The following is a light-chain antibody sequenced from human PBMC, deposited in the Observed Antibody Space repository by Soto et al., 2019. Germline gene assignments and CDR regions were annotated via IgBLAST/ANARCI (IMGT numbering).Light chain of an antibody. J-gene: IGKJ1*01. Sequence: HMNQFPFTPSSSFRGRGTIPFPASHSISSWLSWYQQKPGKAPNLLIYKASSLDSGVPSRFSGSGSGTEFTLTISSLQPDDFATYFCQQYSSYWWTFGQGTKVDIK. CDR2: KAS. CDR1: HSISSW. V-gene: IGKV1-5*03. CDR3: QQYSSYWWT.